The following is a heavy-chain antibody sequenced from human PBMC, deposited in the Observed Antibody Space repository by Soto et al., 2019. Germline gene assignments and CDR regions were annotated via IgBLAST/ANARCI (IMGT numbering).Heavy chain of an antibody. CDR1: GFTFSSYS. Sequence: EVQLVESGGGLVQPGGSLRLSCAASGFTFSSYSMNWVRQAPGKGLEWVSYISSSSSTIYYADSVKGRFTISRDNAKNSRYLQMNSLRDEDTAVYYCARPYGDYVGYWGQGTLVTVSS. CDR3: ARPYGDYVGY. D-gene: IGHD4-17*01. V-gene: IGHV3-48*02. J-gene: IGHJ4*02. CDR2: ISSSSSTI.